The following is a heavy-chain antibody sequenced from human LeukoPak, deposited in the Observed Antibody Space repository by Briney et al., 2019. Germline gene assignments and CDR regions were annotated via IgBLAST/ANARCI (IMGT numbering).Heavy chain of an antibody. CDR1: GYSFTSYW. V-gene: IGHV5-51*01. J-gene: IGHJ5*02. CDR2: IYPGDSDT. Sequence: GESLKISCKGSGYSFTSYWIGWVRQMPGKGLEWMGIIYPGDSDTRYSPSFQGQVTISADKSISTAYLQWSSLKASDTAMYYCARVYSSSWYDWFDPWGQGTLSPSPQ. D-gene: IGHD6-13*01. CDR3: ARVYSSSWYDWFDP.